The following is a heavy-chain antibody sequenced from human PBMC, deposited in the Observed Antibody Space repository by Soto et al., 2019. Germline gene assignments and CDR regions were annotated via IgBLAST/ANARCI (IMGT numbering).Heavy chain of an antibody. CDR1: GYTFTSYG. CDR3: ARVGYDILTGYYPGD. CDR2: ISAYNGNT. V-gene: IGHV1-18*01. J-gene: IGHJ4*02. Sequence: GASVKVSCKASGYTFTSYGISWVRQAPGQGLEWMGWISAYNGNTNYAQKLQGRVTMTTDTSTSTAYMELRSLRSDDTAVYYCARVGYDILTGYYPGDWGQGTLVTVSS. D-gene: IGHD3-9*01.